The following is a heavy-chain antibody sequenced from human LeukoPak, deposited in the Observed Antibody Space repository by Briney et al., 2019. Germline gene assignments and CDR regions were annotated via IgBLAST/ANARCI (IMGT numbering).Heavy chain of an antibody. CDR2: IYYSGST. V-gene: IGHV4-31*03. Sequence: SETLSLTCTVSGGSISSGGYYWSWIRQHPGKGLEWIGYIYYSGSTYYNPSLKSRVTMSVDTSKNQFSLKLSSVTAADTAVYYCARVPSYDSSGYYVRYWYFDLWGRGTLVTVSS. D-gene: IGHD3-22*01. CDR3: ARVPSYDSSGYYVRYWYFDL. CDR1: GGSISSGGYY. J-gene: IGHJ2*01.